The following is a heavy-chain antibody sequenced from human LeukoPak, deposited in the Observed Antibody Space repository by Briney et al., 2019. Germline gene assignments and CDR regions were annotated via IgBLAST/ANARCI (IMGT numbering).Heavy chain of an antibody. Sequence: SETLSLTCTVSGGSISSGGYYWSWIRQPPGKGLEWIGYIYHSGSTYYNPSLKSRVTISVDRSKNQFSLKLSSVTAADTAVYYCARGGIAVGPLEYDGYGMDVWGQGTTVTVSS. V-gene: IGHV4-30-2*01. CDR3: ARGGIAVGPLEYDGYGMDV. J-gene: IGHJ6*02. CDR1: GGSISSGGYY. D-gene: IGHD6-19*01. CDR2: IYHSGST.